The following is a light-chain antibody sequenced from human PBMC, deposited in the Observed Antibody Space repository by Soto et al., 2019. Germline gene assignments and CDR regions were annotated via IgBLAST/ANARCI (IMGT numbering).Light chain of an antibody. Sequence: QSALTQPASVSGSPGQSITVSCTGTNTDVGGYNYVSWYQHRPGKAPRLMIYEVRNRLSGVSNRFSGSKSGNTASLTISGLQSEDEADYYCTSYSPTGALVFGSWNKLTVL. CDR1: NTDVGGYNY. CDR3: TSYSPTGALV. CDR2: EVR. J-gene: IGLJ3*02. V-gene: IGLV2-14*01.